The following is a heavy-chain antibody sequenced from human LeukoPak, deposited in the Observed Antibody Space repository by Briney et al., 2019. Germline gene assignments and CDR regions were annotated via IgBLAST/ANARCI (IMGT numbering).Heavy chain of an antibody. CDR3: ARVDYGTSATNDY. CDR1: GFTFRNYA. Sequence: GGSLRLSCAASGFTFRNYAMHWVRQAPGKGLEWVAVIAYDGTNQYYADSVKGRFTVSRDNSKNTLYVQMNSLRAEDTAVYFCARVDYGTSATNDYWGQGTLVTVSS. V-gene: IGHV3-30*14. CDR2: IAYDGTNQ. J-gene: IGHJ4*02. D-gene: IGHD1-26*01.